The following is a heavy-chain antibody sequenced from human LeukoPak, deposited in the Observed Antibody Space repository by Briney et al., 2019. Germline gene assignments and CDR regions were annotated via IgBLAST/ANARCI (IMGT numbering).Heavy chain of an antibody. CDR1: GGSFSGYY. J-gene: IGHJ5*02. D-gene: IGHD6-13*01. CDR2: INHSGST. V-gene: IGHV4-34*01. Sequence: SETLSLTCAVYGGSFSGYYWSWIRQPPGKGLEWIGEINHSGSTNYNPSLKSRVTISVDTSKNQFSLKLSSVTAADTAVYYCGRGGRYSSGWYMSWFAPGGKEPLVTVS. CDR3: GRGGRYSSGWYMSWFAP.